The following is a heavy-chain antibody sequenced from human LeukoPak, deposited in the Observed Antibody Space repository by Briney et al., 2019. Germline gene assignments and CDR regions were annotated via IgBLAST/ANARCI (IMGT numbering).Heavy chain of an antibody. V-gene: IGHV3-23*01. CDR2: ISGSGGST. Sequence: GGSLRLSCAASGFTFSSYAMSWVRQAPGKGLEWVSAISGSGGSTYYADSVKGRFTISRDNSKNTLYLQMNSLRAEDTAVYYCAKDPYYDFWSGCRDYWGQGTLVTVSS. D-gene: IGHD3-3*01. CDR3: AKDPYYDFWSGCRDY. J-gene: IGHJ4*02. CDR1: GFTFSSYA.